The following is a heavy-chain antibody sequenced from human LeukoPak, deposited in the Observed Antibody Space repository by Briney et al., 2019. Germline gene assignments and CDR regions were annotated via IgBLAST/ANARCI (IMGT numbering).Heavy chain of an antibody. CDR3: ARALYCSSTSCSENWFDP. CDR1: GYIFTSYG. D-gene: IGHD2-2*01. J-gene: IGHJ5*02. Sequence: ASVKVSCKASGYIFTSYGISWVRQAPGQGLEWMGWISAYNGNTNYAQKLQGRVTMTTDTSTSTAYMELRSLRSDDTAVYYCARALYCSSTSCSENWFDPWGQGILVTVSS. V-gene: IGHV1-18*01. CDR2: ISAYNGNT.